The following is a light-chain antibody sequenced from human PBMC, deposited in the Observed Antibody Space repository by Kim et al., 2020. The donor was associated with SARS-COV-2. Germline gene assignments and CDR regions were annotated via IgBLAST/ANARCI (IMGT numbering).Light chain of an antibody. V-gene: IGKV3D-15*01. CDR3: QHFDDWPT. J-gene: IGKJ2*01. CDR2: GAS. CDR1: QSFSSN. Sequence: EIVMTQSPATLSVSPGERATLSCRASQSFSSNLAWYQQKPGQAPRLLIYGASTRATGIPARFSGSGSGTEFTLTISSLQSEDFAVYYCQHFDDWPTFGQGTKLEI.